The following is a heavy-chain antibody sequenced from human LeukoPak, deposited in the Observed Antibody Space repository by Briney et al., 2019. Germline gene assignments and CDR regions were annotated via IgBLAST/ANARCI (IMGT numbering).Heavy chain of an antibody. CDR3: ANLRMYYYDSSGSVEAFDI. D-gene: IGHD3-22*01. CDR2: ISAYNGNT. J-gene: IGHJ3*02. CDR1: GYTFTSYG. Sequence: ASVKVSCKASGYTFTSYGISWVRQAPGQGLEWMGWISAYNGNTNYAQKLQGRVTMTTDTSTSTASMELRSLRSDDTAVYYCANLRMYYYDSSGSVEAFDIWGQGTMVTVSS. V-gene: IGHV1-18*01.